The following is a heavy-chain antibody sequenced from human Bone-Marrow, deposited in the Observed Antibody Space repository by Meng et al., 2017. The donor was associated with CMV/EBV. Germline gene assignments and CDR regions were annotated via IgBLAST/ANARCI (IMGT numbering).Heavy chain of an antibody. V-gene: IGHV4-4*02. Sequence: GSLRFSVAAPGGPISSSNWWSWVRQPPGKGLEWIGEVYHSGSTNYNTSLKSRVTISVDKSKNQFPLKLSSVTAADTDVYYWSREREDCSCTSSYRDQSPFDPWGQGTLVTVSS. J-gene: IGHJ5*02. CDR3: SREREDCSCTSSYRDQSPFDP. CDR1: GGPISSSNW. D-gene: IGHD2-2*02. CDR2: VYHSGST.